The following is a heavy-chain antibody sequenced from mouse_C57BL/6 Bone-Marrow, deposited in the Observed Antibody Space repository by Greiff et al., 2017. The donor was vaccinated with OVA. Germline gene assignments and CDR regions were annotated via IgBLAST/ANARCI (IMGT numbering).Heavy chain of an antibody. CDR3: AYGPWFAY. D-gene: IGHD2-10*02. Sequence: EVQRVESEGGLVQPGSSMKLSCTASGFTFSDYYMAWVRQVPEKGLEWVANINYDGSSTYYLDSLKSRFIISRDNAKNILYLQMSSLKSEDTATYYCAYGPWFAYWGQGTLVTVSA. V-gene: IGHV5-16*01. J-gene: IGHJ3*01. CDR2: INYDGSST. CDR1: GFTFSDYY.